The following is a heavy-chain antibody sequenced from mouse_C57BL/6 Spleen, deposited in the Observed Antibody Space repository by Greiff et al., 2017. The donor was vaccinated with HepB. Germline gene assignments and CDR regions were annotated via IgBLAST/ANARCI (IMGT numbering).Heavy chain of an antibody. J-gene: IGHJ2*01. Sequence: QVQLQQPGAELVKPGASVKLSCKASGYTFTSYWMHWVKQRPGQGLEWIGMIHPNSGSTNYNEKFKSKATLTVDKSSSTAYMQLSSLTSEDSAVYYCARFCDRWNYFDYWGQGTTLTVSS. V-gene: IGHV1-64*01. CDR3: ARFCDRWNYFDY. CDR2: IHPNSGST. CDR1: GYTFTSYW. D-gene: IGHD1-1*02.